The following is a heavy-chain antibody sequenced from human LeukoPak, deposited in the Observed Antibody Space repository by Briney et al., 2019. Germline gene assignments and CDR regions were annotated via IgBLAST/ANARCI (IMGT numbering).Heavy chain of an antibody. D-gene: IGHD3-10*01. J-gene: IGHJ5*02. CDR3: AKLVVRGVISRFDP. CDR2: IYHSGST. CDR1: GYSISSGYY. V-gene: IGHV4-38-2*02. Sequence: SETLSLTCTVSGYSISSGYYWGWIRQPPGKGLEWIGSIYHSGSTYYNPSLKSRVTMSVDTSKNQFSLNLNSVTAADTAVYYCAKLVVRGVISRFDPWGQGTLVTVSS.